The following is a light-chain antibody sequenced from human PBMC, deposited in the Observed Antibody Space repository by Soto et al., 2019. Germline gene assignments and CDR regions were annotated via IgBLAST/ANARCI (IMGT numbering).Light chain of an antibody. CDR2: TDN. V-gene: IGLV1-44*01. Sequence: QSVLTQSPAASGTPGKRVTISCSGGNSNIGGNTVNWYQQFPGTAPKLVIHTDNQRPSGVPDRFSGSRSGTSASLDISGLQSDDEADYYCASWDDSLHGPVFGGGTKVTVL. CDR3: ASWDDSLHGPV. CDR1: NSNIGGNT. J-gene: IGLJ2*01.